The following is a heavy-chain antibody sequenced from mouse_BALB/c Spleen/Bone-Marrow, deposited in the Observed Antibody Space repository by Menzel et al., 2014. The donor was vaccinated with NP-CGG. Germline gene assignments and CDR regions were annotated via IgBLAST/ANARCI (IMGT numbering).Heavy chain of an antibody. CDR1: GFTFSDYY. V-gene: IGHV7-3*02. CDR3: ARDTNYGNYYWYFDV. J-gene: IGHJ1*01. CDR2: IRNKANGYTT. D-gene: IGHD2-1*01. Sequence: EVKLVESGGGLVQPGGSLRLSCAPSGFTFSDYYMSWVRQPPGKALEWLGFIRNKANGYTTEYSASVKGRFTISRDNSQSILYLQMNPLRAEDSATYYCARDTNYGNYYWYFDVWGAGTTVTVSS.